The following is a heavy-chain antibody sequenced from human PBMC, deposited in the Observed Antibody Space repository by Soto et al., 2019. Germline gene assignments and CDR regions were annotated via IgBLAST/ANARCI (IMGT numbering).Heavy chain of an antibody. CDR1: GGSISSGGYY. D-gene: IGHD3-10*01. Sequence: QVQLQESGPGLVKPSQTLSLTCTVSGGSISSGGYYWSWIRQHPGKGLEWIGYIYYSGSTYYNPSLRSRVTISVDTSKNQCSLKLSSVTAADTAVYYCARGPPVLLWFGELLSANWFDPWGQGTLVTVSS. J-gene: IGHJ5*02. CDR2: IYYSGST. CDR3: ARGPPVLLWFGELLSANWFDP. V-gene: IGHV4-31*03.